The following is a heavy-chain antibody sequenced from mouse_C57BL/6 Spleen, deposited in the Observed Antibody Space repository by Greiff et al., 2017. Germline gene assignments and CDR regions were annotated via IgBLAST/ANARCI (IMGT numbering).Heavy chain of an antibody. CDR2: INPSSGYT. D-gene: IGHD1-1*01. V-gene: IGHV1-4*01. CDR1: GYTFTSYM. Sequence: QVQLQQSGAELARPGASVKMSCKASGYTFTSYMMHWVKQRPGPGLELIGYINPSSGYTKYNQKFKDKATLTADKSSSTAYMQLSSLASDDSAVYDCARGSDGSRPFAYGGQGTLVTVSA. J-gene: IGHJ3*01. CDR3: ARGSDGSRPFAY.